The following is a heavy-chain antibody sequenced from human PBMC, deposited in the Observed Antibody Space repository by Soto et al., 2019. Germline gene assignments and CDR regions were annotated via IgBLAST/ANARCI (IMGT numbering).Heavy chain of an antibody. D-gene: IGHD1-1*01. CDR1: GFSLSTSGVG. CDR3: AHRPRRKRQLTQEYYFDY. CDR2: IYWDDDK. Sequence: QITLKESGPTLVKPTQTLTLTCTFSGFSLSTSGVGVGWIRQPPGKALEWLALIYWDDDKRYSPSLKSRLTITKDTSKNQVVLTMTNMDPVDTATYYCAHRPRRKRQLTQEYYFDYWGQGTLVTVSS. V-gene: IGHV2-5*02. J-gene: IGHJ4*02.